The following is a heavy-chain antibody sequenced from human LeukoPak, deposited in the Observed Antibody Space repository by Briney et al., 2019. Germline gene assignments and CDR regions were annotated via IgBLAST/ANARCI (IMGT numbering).Heavy chain of an antibody. V-gene: IGHV4-39*01. Sequence: SETLSLTCTVSGGSISSSSYYWGWIRQPPGKGLELIGSIYYSGSTYYNPSPKSRVTISVDTSKNQFSLKLSSVTAADTAVYYCARLLVPADPWFDPWGQGTLVTVSS. CDR1: GGSISSSSYY. CDR2: IYYSGST. J-gene: IGHJ5*02. D-gene: IGHD2-2*01. CDR3: ARLLVPADPWFDP.